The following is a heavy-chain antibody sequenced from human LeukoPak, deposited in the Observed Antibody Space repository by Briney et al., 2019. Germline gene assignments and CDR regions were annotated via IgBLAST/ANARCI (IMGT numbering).Heavy chain of an antibody. CDR3: AIPYYDSGGFPAAFDY. V-gene: IGHV3-30*02. Sequence: GGSLRLSCAASGFTVSSNYMSWVRQAPGKGPEWVAFIRYDGSNKYYADSVKGRFTISRDNSKNTLYLQMNSLRAEDTAVYYCAIPYYDSGGFPAAFDYWGQGTLVTVSS. D-gene: IGHD3-22*01. J-gene: IGHJ4*02. CDR1: GFTVSSNY. CDR2: IRYDGSNK.